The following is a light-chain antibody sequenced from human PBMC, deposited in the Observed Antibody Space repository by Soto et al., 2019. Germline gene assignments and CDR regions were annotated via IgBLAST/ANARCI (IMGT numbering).Light chain of an antibody. Sequence: VRMSQSPATVSVSPGERANLSCRASQSVGTKLAWYQQTPGQAPRLLIYGASNRATGVPARISGSVSGTEFTLTIASLQSEDFAVYYCQQYSSWLWTFGQ. CDR2: GAS. CDR3: QQYSSWLWT. CDR1: QSVGTK. V-gene: IGKV3-15*01. J-gene: IGKJ1*01.